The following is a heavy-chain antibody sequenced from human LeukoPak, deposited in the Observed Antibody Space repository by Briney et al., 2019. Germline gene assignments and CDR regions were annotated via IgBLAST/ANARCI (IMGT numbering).Heavy chain of an antibody. V-gene: IGHV4-59*08. CDR3: ASSTALGYCSGGSCYEYFQH. J-gene: IGHJ1*01. Sequence: TSETLSLTCTVSGGSISSYYWSWIRQPPGKGLEWIGYIYYSGSTNYNPSLKSRVTISVDTSKNQFSLKLSSVTAADTAVYYCASSTALGYCSGGSCYEYFQHWGQGTLVTVSS. CDR1: GGSISSYY. CDR2: IYYSGST. D-gene: IGHD2-15*01.